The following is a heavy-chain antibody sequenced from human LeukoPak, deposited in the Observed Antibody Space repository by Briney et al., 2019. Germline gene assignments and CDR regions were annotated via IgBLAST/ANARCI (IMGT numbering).Heavy chain of an antibody. CDR2: INPNSGGT. CDR3: ARDTMVGIVVVPAAIGAFDI. V-gene: IGHV1-2*02. Sequence: ASVKVSCKASGFTFTAYHMHWVRQAPGQGLEWMGWINPNSGGTNYAQKFQGRVTMTRDTSISTAYMELSGLRSDDTAVYYCARDTMVGIVVVPAAIGAFDIWGQGTMVTVSS. D-gene: IGHD2-2*01. CDR1: GFTFTAYH. J-gene: IGHJ3*02.